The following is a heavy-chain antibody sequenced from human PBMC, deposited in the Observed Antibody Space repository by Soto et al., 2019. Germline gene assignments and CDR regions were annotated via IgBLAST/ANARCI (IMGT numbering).Heavy chain of an antibody. CDR2: ISNTGDLI. D-gene: IGHD6-19*01. V-gene: IGHV3-23*01. Sequence: GGSLRLSCAASGFTFSYLAMGWVRQAPGKELEWVSVISNTGDLIYYADSVRGRFTISRDNSKNTLFLQMNRLRAEDTAVYFCAKDATRTDGWYYFDYWGQGALVTVSS. CDR3: AKDATRTDGWYYFDY. CDR1: GFTFSYLA. J-gene: IGHJ4*02.